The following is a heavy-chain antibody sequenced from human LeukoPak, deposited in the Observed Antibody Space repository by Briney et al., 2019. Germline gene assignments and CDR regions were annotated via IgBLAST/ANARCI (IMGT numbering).Heavy chain of an antibody. J-gene: IGHJ6*02. V-gene: IGHV1-8*01. CDR3: ARTYSSSWYFDYYYGMDV. D-gene: IGHD6-13*01. Sequence: GASVKVSCKASGYTFTSYDINWVRQATGQGLEWMGWMNPNSGNTGYAQKFQGRVTMARNTSISTAYMELSSLRSEDTAVYYCARTYSSSWYFDYYYGMDVWGQGTTVTVSS. CDR2: MNPNSGNT. CDR1: GYTFTSYD.